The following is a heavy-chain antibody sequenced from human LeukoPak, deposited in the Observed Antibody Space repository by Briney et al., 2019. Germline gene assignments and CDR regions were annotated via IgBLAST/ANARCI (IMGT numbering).Heavy chain of an antibody. D-gene: IGHD5-24*01. V-gene: IGHV4-4*07. J-gene: IGHJ4*02. CDR2: IYTSGTT. CDR3: AKERIEMPTNRFYYFDY. CDR1: GGSISTYY. Sequence: SETLSLTCSVSGGSISTYYWSWIRQPAGMGLEWIGRIYTSGTTNYNPSPKSRVTMSVDTSKNQFSLKMSSVTAADTAVYYCAKERIEMPTNRFYYFDYWGQGTLVTVSS.